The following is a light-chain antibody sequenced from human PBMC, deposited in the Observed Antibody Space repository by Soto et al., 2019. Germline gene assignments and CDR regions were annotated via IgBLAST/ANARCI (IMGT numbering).Light chain of an antibody. CDR3: QQYASYWT. J-gene: IGKJ1*01. V-gene: IGKV1-12*01. CDR1: QGINNW. Sequence: DIQMTQSPSSVSASVGDRVTITCRASQGINNWLAWYQQKPGKAPELLMYDVSSLQGGVPSRFSGSGSGTDFTLTISRLQPDDYATYYCQQYASYWTFGQGTKVDI. CDR2: DVS.